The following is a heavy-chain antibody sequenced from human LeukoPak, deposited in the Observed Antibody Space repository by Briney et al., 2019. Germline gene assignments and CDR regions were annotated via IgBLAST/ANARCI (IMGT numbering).Heavy chain of an antibody. CDR2: INPAGGST. CDR3: ARGRGVHDSHTYDYFDY. J-gene: IGHJ4*02. V-gene: IGHV1-46*01. Sequence: GASVKVSCKASGGTFTNYAISWVRQAPGQGLEWMGIINPAGGSTTYAQKFQGSRLTLTRDTSTSTVYMELSSLRSEDTAVYYCARGRGVHDSHTYDYFDYWGQGSLVTVSS. D-gene: IGHD3-22*01. CDR1: GGTFTNYA.